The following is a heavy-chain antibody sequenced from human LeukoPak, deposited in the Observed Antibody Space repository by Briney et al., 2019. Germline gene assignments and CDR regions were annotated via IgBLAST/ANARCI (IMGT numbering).Heavy chain of an antibody. CDR3: ARQVRPDV. CDR1: GGSVSDYY. V-gene: IGHV4-59*02. CDR2: IYYTGTT. Sequence: SETLSLTCTVSGGSVSDYYWSWIRQSPGKGLEWIGYIYYTGTTSYNPSLKSRVTISAETSKNQFSLNLISVTAADTAVYYCARQVRPDVWGKGTTVTVSS. J-gene: IGHJ6*04.